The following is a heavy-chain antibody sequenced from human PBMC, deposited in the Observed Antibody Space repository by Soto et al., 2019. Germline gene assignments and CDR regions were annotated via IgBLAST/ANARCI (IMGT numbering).Heavy chain of an antibody. CDR3: AKDPSAINALIGTLDY. J-gene: IGHJ4*02. Sequence: GGSLRLSCAASGFTFSSYGMHWVRQAPGKGLEWVAVISYDGSNKYYADSVKGRFTISRDNSKNTLYLQMNSLRAEDTAVYYCAKDPSAINALIGTLDYWGQGTLVTVSS. CDR1: GFTFSSYG. D-gene: IGHD3-16*01. CDR2: ISYDGSNK. V-gene: IGHV3-30*18.